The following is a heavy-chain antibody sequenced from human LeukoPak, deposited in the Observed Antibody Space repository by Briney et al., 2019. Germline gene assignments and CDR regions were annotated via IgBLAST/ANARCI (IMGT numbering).Heavy chain of an antibody. V-gene: IGHV3-23*01. CDR3: AKVGSGWYSVYYFDY. CDR1: GFTFSSYA. CDR2: ISGSGGST. J-gene: IGHJ4*02. D-gene: IGHD6-19*01. Sequence: PGGSLRLSCAASGFTFSSYAMSWVRQAPGKGLEWVSAISGSGGSTYYADSVKGRFTISRDSSKNTLYLQMNSLRAEDTAVYYCAKVGSGWYSVYYFDYWGQGTLVTVSS.